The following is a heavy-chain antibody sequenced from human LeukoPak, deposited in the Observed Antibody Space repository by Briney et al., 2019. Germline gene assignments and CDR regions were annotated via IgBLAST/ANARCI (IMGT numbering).Heavy chain of an antibody. V-gene: IGHV1-18*01. J-gene: IGHJ1*01. CDR3: ARDDRSVDTAMSFQH. Sequence: ASVKVSCKASGYIFSNYGINWVRQAPGQGPEWMGWISAYNGDTHYAQNLQGRVTITTDTSTSTAYMELRSLRSDDTAVYYCARDDRSVDTAMSFQHWGQGTLVTVSS. CDR1: GYIFSNYG. CDR2: ISAYNGDT. D-gene: IGHD5-18*01.